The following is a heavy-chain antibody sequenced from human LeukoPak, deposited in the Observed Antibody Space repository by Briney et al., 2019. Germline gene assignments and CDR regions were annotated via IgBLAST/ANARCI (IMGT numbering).Heavy chain of an antibody. Sequence: GGSLRLSCAASGFTFSAYTMNWVRQAPGKGLEWVSYISSSSSTIYYADSVKGRFTISRDNAKNSLYLQMNSLRAEDTAVYYCARVLQDTAARPTHYFDYWGQGTLVAVSS. CDR3: ARVLQDTAARPTHYFDY. CDR1: GFTFSAYT. D-gene: IGHD6-6*01. V-gene: IGHV3-48*01. J-gene: IGHJ4*02. CDR2: ISSSSSTI.